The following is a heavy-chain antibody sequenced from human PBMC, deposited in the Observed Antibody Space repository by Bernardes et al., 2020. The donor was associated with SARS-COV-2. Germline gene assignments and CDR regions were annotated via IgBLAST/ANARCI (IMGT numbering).Heavy chain of an antibody. Sequence: GGSLRLSCVASGFTFSDYSMNWVRQAPGKGLEWVSSISSSSSYIYYADSVEGRFTISRDNAKSSLFLQMNSLRAEDTAVYYCARRASFNGLDVWGLGTAVSVSS. CDR3: ARRASFNGLDV. D-gene: IGHD3-16*01. J-gene: IGHJ6*02. CDR1: GFTFSDYS. CDR2: ISSSSSYI. V-gene: IGHV3-21*01.